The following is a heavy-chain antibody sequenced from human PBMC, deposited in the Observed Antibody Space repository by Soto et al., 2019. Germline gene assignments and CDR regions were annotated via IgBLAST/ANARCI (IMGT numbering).Heavy chain of an antibody. D-gene: IGHD1-1*01. CDR3: AGALENQYFYYGLNV. J-gene: IGHJ6*02. CDR1: GFSFSSYG. Sequence: GGSLRLSCAASGFSFSSYGMEWVRLAPGKGLEWVAATTYDGGIKHYVDSVKGRFTISRDNSKNTLYLQMNRLRVEHTATYPCAGALENQYFYYGLNVWGQGTKVTVSS. CDR2: TTYDGGIK. V-gene: IGHV3-30*03.